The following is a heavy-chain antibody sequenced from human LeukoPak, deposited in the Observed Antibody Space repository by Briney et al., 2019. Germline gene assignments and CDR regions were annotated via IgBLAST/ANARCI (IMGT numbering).Heavy chain of an antibody. CDR1: GFTFSRYW. Sequence: GGSLRLSCAASGFTFSRYWMHWVRQAPGKGLVWVSRINTDGSSTNYADSVKGRFTISRDNAKNTLYLQMNGLRGEDTAVYYCARQHSSSWYYVDYWGQGTLVTVSS. CDR3: ARQHSSSWYYVDY. CDR2: INTDGSST. D-gene: IGHD6-13*01. J-gene: IGHJ4*02. V-gene: IGHV3-74*01.